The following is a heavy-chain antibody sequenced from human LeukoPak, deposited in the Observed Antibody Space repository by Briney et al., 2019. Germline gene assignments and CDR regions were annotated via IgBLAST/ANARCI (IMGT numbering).Heavy chain of an antibody. D-gene: IGHD3-9*01. Sequence: SETLSLTCDVSGASMGTNHWNWIRQSPGKGLEWIAYINYIGTTNYNPSLRSRLTISLDTSRNQFSLNLTSVTAADTAVYYCARADYNGAWHGGGGYFFNYWGQGTLVTVSS. J-gene: IGHJ4*01. V-gene: IGHV4-59*01. CDR3: ARADYNGAWHGGGGYFFNY. CDR2: INYIGTT. CDR1: GASMGTNH.